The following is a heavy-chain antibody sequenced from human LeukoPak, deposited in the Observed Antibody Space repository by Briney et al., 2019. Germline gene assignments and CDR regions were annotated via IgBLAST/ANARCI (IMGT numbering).Heavy chain of an antibody. D-gene: IGHD3-3*01. CDR1: GFSLSNARMG. CDR2: IFSNDEK. Sequence: SGPVLVKPTETLTLTCTVSGFSLSNARMGVSWIRQPPGKALEWLAHIFSNDEKSYTTSLKSRLTISKHTFKSQVVLTMTNVDPVDTATYYCARMPYYDFWSGYGYYFDYWGQGTLVTVSS. J-gene: IGHJ4*02. CDR3: ARMPYYDFWSGYGYYFDY. V-gene: IGHV2-26*01.